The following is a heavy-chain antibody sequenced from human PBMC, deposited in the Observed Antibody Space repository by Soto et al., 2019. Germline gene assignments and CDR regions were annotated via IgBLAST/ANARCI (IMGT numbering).Heavy chain of an antibody. CDR1: GFTFSSYE. V-gene: IGHV3-48*03. D-gene: IGHD3-22*01. CDR2: ISSSGSTI. J-gene: IGHJ5*02. Sequence: GGSLRLSCAASGFTFSSYEMNWVRQAPGKGLEWVSYISSSGSTIYYADSVKGRFTISRDNAKNSLYLQMNSLRAEDTAVYYCARNYDSSGYYHNWFDPWGQGTLVTVSS. CDR3: ARNYDSSGYYHNWFDP.